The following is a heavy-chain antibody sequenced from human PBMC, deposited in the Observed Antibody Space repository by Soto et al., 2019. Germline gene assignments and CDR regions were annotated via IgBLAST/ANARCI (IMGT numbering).Heavy chain of an antibody. CDR3: ATEAGDH. V-gene: IGHV1-69*01. D-gene: IGHD3-10*01. J-gene: IGHJ4*02. Sequence: QLQLVQSGAEVKERGSSVKISCKTSGGNFNTYALTWVRQAPGQGLEWIGGIIPMFDIKNVAQRFQGRVTLNADDSLTTAYMEMTSLRSDDTAAYYCATEAGDHWGQGTLVTVSS. CDR1: GGNFNTYA. CDR2: IIPMFDIK.